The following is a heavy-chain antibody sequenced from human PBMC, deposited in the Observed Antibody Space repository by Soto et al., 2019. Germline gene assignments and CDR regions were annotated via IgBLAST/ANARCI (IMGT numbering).Heavy chain of an antibody. V-gene: IGHV3-7*03. D-gene: IGHD2-15*01. CDR2: IKQDGSEK. J-gene: IGHJ6*02. CDR3: ARDYCSGGSCYFYYYGMDV. CDR1: GSTFSSYW. Sequence: PGGSLRLSCAASGSTFSSYWMSWVRQAPGKGLEWVANIKQDGSEKYYVDSVKGRFTISRDNAKNSLYLQMNSLRAEDTAVYYCARDYCSGGSCYFYYYGMDVWGQGTTVTVSS.